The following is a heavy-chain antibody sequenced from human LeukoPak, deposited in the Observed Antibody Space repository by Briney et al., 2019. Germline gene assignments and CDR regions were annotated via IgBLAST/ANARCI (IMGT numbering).Heavy chain of an antibody. D-gene: IGHD2-8*01. Sequence: SETLSLTCTVSGGSISSSSYYWGWIRQPPGKGLEWIGSIYYSGSTYYNPSLNSRVTISVDTSKNQFSLKLSSVTAADTAVYYCARICTNGVCYRGFDYWGQGTLVTVSS. CDR1: GGSISSSSYY. CDR2: IYYSGST. J-gene: IGHJ4*02. CDR3: ARICTNGVCYRGFDY. V-gene: IGHV4-39*01.